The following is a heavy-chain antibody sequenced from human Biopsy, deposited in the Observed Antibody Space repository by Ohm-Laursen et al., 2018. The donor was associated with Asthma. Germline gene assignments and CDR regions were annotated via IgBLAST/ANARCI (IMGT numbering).Heavy chain of an antibody. J-gene: IGHJ6*02. CDR1: GGTFSNFA. CDR2: ITTVFGTT. Sequence: SAKVSCKAPGGTFSNFAISWVRQAPGQGLEWLGGITTVFGTTNYAQKFQGRVTITADESTSTAYMEVTSLRSEDTAIYYCARCQVGYSSGWSLLLKKIYYSGMDVWGQGTAVTVSS. CDR3: ARCQVGYSSGWSLLLKKIYYSGMDV. D-gene: IGHD6-19*01. V-gene: IGHV1-69*13.